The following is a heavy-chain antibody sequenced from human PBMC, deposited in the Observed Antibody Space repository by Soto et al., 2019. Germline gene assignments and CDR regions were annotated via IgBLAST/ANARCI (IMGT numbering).Heavy chain of an antibody. CDR1: GGSIGGSNYF. J-gene: IGHJ4*02. CDR2: IYSSGST. CDR3: AGFVVPASRNSDFDY. V-gene: IGHV4-39*01. Sequence: PSETLSLTCTVSGGSIGGSNYFWGWIRQSPGTGLEWLGTIYSSGSTYYNPSLKSRITMSLDTSKNQFSLRLNSVTVADTAVYFCAGFVVPASRNSDFDYWGQGTLVTVSS. D-gene: IGHD2-15*01.